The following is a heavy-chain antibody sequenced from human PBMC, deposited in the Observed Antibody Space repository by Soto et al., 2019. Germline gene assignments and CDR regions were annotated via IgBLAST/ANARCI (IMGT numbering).Heavy chain of an antibody. V-gene: IGHV4-34*02. CDR2: INHRGSA. Sequence: QVHLQQWGAGLLKPSETLSLTCAVYGESFIGYYWTWIRQPPGKGREWIGEINHRGSANYNPSLKSRVTISVDTSNNQFSLKLSSVTAADTSVYYCARTDIVTTNCFDPWGQGTLVTVSS. CDR1: GESFIGYY. J-gene: IGHJ5*02. D-gene: IGHD5-12*01. CDR3: ARTDIVTTNCFDP.